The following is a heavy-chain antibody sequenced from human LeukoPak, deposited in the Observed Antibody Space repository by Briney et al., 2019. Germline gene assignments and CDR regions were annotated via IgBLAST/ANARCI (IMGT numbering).Heavy chain of an antibody. CDR1: GFTFSSYA. V-gene: IGHV3-23*01. D-gene: IGHD3-3*01. J-gene: IGHJ4*02. CDR3: AEGGGYDFWSGYRYFDY. CDR2: ISGSGGST. Sequence: GGSLRLSCGASGFTFSSYAMSWVRQAPGKGLEWVSAISGSGGSTYYADSVKGRFTISRDNSKNTLYLQMNSLRAEDTAVYYCAEGGGYDFWSGYRYFDYWGQGTLVTVSS.